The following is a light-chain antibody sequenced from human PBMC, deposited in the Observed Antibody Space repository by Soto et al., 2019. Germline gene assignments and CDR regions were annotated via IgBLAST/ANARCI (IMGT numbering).Light chain of an antibody. CDR2: GAS. CDR1: QSVSSSY. J-gene: IGKJ2*02. V-gene: IGKV3-20*01. Sequence: EIVLTQSPGTLSLSPGERATLSCRASQSVSSSYLAWYQQKPGQAPRLLIYGASSRATGIPDRFSGSGSGTDFTLTISRLEPEAFAVYYCQQYGISPPCTFGQGTKLEIK. CDR3: QQYGISPPCT.